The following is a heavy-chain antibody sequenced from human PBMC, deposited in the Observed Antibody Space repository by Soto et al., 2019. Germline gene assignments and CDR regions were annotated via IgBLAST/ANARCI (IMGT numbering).Heavy chain of an antibody. J-gene: IGHJ5*01. D-gene: IGHD1-26*01. CDR2: TYYRSKWST. CDR3: TRALSGSYDS. CDR1: GDSVSSKSAT. Sequence: PSQILSLTCXISGDSVSSKSATWNWIRRSPSRGLEWLGRTYYRSKWSTDYAVSVNNRITINPDTSKNQFSLQLNSVTPEDTAMYYCTRALSGSYDSWGQGTLVTVSS. V-gene: IGHV6-1*01.